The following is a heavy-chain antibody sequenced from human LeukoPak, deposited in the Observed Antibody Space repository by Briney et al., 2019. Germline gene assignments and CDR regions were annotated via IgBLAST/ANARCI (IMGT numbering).Heavy chain of an antibody. V-gene: IGHV5-51*01. CDR2: IYPGDSDT. J-gene: IGHJ5*02. D-gene: IGHD2-15*01. CDR3: ARHGPSGGSSMSWLDP. Sequence: GESLKISCYGSAYSIINYSIAWVRQMPGKGLVWLGIIYPGDSDTRYSPSFQGQVTISADKSISTAYLQWGSLKASNTAMYYCARHGPSGGSSMSWLDPWGERTLVTVSS. CDR1: AYSIINYS.